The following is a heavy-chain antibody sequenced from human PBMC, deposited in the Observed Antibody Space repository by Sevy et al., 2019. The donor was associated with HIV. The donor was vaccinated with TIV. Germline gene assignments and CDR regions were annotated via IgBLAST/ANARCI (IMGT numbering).Heavy chain of an antibody. CDR3: VRADPAQHFDS. Sequence: ASVKVSCKASGYTFTNNYMHWVRQAPGQGLEWMGIIDPSGGNASYAQKFQGRVSMTRDTSTSTIYLDLSSLRSEDTAVYYCVRADPAQHFDSWGQGTLVTVSS. V-gene: IGHV1-46*01. CDR2: IDPSGGNA. J-gene: IGHJ4*02. CDR1: GYTFTNNY.